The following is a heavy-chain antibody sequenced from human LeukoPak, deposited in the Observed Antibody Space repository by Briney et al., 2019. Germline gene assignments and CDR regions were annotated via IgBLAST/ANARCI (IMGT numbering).Heavy chain of an antibody. CDR2: INPSGGST. V-gene: IGHV1-46*01. J-gene: IGHJ4*02. D-gene: IGHD2-21*01. CDR3: ARVSGNGGESDY. Sequence: ASVKVSCKASGYTFTSYYMHWVRQAPGQGLEWMGIINPSGGSTSYAQKFQGRVTMARDTSTSTVYMELSSLRSEDTAVYYCARVSGNGGESDYWGQGTLVTVSS. CDR1: GYTFTSYY.